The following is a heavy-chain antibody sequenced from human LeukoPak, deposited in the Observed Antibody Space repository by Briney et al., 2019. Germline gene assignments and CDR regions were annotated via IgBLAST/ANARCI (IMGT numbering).Heavy chain of an antibody. Sequence: GGSLRLSCAASGFTFSSYGMHWVRQAPGKGLEWVAVISYDGSNKYYADSVKGRFTISRDNSKNTLYLQMNSPRAEDTAVYYCAKDLSNSSGWPKLDYWGQGTLVTVSS. V-gene: IGHV3-30*18. CDR2: ISYDGSNK. CDR1: GFTFSSYG. D-gene: IGHD6-19*01. J-gene: IGHJ4*02. CDR3: AKDLSNSSGWPKLDY.